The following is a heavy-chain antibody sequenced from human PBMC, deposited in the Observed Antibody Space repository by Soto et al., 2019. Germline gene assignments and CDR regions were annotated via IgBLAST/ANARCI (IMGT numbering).Heavy chain of an antibody. CDR1: GGSISSGGYS. V-gene: IGHV4-30-2*01. CDR3: ARDRGLVLKGNWFDP. J-gene: IGHJ5*02. Sequence: LSLTCAVSGGSISSGGYSWSWIRQPPGKGLEWIGYIYHSGSTYYNPSLKSRVTISVDTSKNQFSLKLSSVTAADTAVYYCARDRGLVLKGNWFDPWGQGTLVTVSS. D-gene: IGHD6-19*01. CDR2: IYHSGST.